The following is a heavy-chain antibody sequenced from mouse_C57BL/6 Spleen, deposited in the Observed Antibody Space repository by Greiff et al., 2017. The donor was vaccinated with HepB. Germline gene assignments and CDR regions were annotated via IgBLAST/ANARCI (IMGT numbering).Heavy chain of an antibody. V-gene: IGHV7-1*01. CDR3: ARDEGLGCFDY. D-gene: IGHD3-3*01. Sequence: EVKLVESGGGLVQSGRSLRLSCATSGFTFSDFYMEWVRQAPGKGLEWIAASRNKANDYTTEYSASVKGRFIVSRDTSQSILYLQMNALRAEDTAIYYCARDEGLGCFDYWGQGTTLTVSS. CDR1: GFTFSDFY. J-gene: IGHJ2*01. CDR2: SRNKANDYTT.